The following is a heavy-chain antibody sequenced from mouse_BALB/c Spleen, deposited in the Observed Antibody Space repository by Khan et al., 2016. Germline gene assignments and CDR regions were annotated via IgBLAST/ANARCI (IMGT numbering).Heavy chain of an antibody. V-gene: IGHV9-1*02. D-gene: IGHD1-1*01. CDR3: ASGSSSWFAY. Sequence: QIQLVQSGPELKKPGETVKISCKASGYTFTNYGMNWVKQAPGKGLKWMGWINTYTGEPTYADDFKGRFAFSLETSASTAYLQINNLKNEDMATYFGASGSSSWFAYWGQGTLVTVSA. CDR2: INTYTGEP. CDR1: GYTFTNYG. J-gene: IGHJ3*01.